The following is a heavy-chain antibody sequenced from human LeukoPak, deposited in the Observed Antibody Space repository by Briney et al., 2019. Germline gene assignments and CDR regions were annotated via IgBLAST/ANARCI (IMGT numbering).Heavy chain of an antibody. CDR2: IIPILGIA. J-gene: IGHJ4*02. V-gene: IGHV1-69*04. D-gene: IGHD3-16*02. Sequence: GASVKVSCKASGGTFSSYAISWVRPAPGQGLEWLGRIIPILGIANYAQKFQGRVTITADKSTSTAYMELSSLRSEDTAVYYCARIYDYVWGSYRPSGYFDYWGQGTLVTVSS. CDR3: ARIYDYVWGSYRPSGYFDY. CDR1: GGTFSSYA.